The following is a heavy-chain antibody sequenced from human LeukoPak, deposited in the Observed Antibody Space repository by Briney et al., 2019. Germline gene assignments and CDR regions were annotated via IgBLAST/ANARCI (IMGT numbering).Heavy chain of an antibody. D-gene: IGHD1-14*01. CDR2: IYYSGST. V-gene: IGHV4-59*08. J-gene: IGHJ6*02. Sequence: SETLSLTCTVSGGSISSYYWSWIRQPPGKGPEWIGYIYYSGSTNYNPSLKSRVTISVDTSKNQFSLKLSSVTAADTAVYYCARIDSSGSYGMDVWGQGTTVTVSS. CDR3: ARIDSSGSYGMDV. CDR1: GGSISSYY.